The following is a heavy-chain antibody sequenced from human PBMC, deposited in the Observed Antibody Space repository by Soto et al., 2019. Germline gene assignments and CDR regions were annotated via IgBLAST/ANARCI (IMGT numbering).Heavy chain of an antibody. Sequence: PGGSLRLSCAASGFTFSSYSMNWVRQAPGKGLEWVSYISSSSSTIYYADSVKGRFTISRDNAKNSLYLQMNSLRDEDTAVYYCARGDYYDSSGVPYGMDVWGQGNTVTVSS. V-gene: IGHV3-48*02. CDR2: ISSSSSTI. J-gene: IGHJ6*02. D-gene: IGHD3-22*01. CDR3: ARGDYYDSSGVPYGMDV. CDR1: GFTFSSYS.